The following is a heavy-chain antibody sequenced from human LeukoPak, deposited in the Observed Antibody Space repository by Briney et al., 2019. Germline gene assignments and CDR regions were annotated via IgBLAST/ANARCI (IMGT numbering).Heavy chain of an antibody. CDR2: IYPGDSDT. J-gene: IGHJ4*02. Sequence: LGESLKISCKGSGYIFTNYWIGWVRQMPGKGLEWMGIIYPGDSDTRYSPSFQGQVTISADKSISTAYLQWSSLKASDTAMYYCARQYSSSSGGIDYWGQGTLVTVSS. CDR3: ARQYSSSSGGIDY. CDR1: GYIFTNYW. D-gene: IGHD6-6*01. V-gene: IGHV5-51*01.